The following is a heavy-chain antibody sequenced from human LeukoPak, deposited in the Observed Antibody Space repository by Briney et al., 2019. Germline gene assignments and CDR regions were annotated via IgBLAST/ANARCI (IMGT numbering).Heavy chain of an antibody. CDR2: ISSSSSYI. V-gene: IGHV3-21*01. J-gene: IGHJ4*02. CDR1: GFTFSSYN. D-gene: IGHD3-22*01. Sequence: GGSLRLSCAASGFTFSSYNMNWVRQAPGKGLEWVSSISSSSSYIYYADSVKGRFTISRDNAKNSLYLQMNSLRAEDTAVYYCARLDLDYYDSSGYWGQGTLVTVSS. CDR3: ARLDLDYYDSSGY.